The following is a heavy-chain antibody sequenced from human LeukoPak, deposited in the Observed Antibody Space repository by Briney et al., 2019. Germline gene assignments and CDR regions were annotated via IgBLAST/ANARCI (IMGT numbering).Heavy chain of an antibody. J-gene: IGHJ3*02. D-gene: IGHD3-22*01. V-gene: IGHV3-33*06. CDR3: AKGGTRWYYYDSSGTPVAFDI. CDR1: GFTFSSYG. Sequence: GGSLRLSCAASGFTFSSYGMHWVRQAPGKGLEWVAVICNDGSNKYYADSVKGRFTISRDNSKNTLYLQMNSLRAEDTAVYYCAKGGTRWYYYDSSGTPVAFDIWGEGTMVTVSS. CDR2: ICNDGSNK.